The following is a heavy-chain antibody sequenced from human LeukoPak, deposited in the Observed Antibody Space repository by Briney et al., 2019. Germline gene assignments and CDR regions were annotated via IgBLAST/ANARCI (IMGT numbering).Heavy chain of an antibody. V-gene: IGHV3-23*01. CDR1: GFTFSSYA. D-gene: IGHD2/OR15-2a*01. CDR2: ISGSGGST. J-gene: IGHJ3*02. CDR3: ARAPFYLAFDI. Sequence: PGGSLRLSCAASGFTFSSYAKSWVRQAPGKGLEWVSTISGSGGSTYYAASVKGRFTISRDNSKNTPYLQMNSLRAEDTAVYYCARAPFYLAFDIWGQGTMVTVSS.